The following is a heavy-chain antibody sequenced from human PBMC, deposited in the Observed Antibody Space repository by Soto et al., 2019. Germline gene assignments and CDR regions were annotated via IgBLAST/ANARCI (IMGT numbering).Heavy chain of an antibody. CDR1: GGIFSSYA. CDR2: VIPILGQA. D-gene: IGHD1-26*01. CDR3: ARVGGVGAPPGADY. Sequence: SVKVSCKASGGIFSSYAISWLRQAPGQGLEWMGAVIPILGQAYYAQNLQDRVMITADESTRTAYMELSSLRSEDTAVYFCARVGGVGAPPGADYWGQGTLVTVSS. V-gene: IGHV1-69*13. J-gene: IGHJ4*02.